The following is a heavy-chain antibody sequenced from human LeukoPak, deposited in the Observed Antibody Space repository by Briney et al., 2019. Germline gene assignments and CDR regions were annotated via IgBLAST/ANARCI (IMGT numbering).Heavy chain of an antibody. J-gene: IGHJ6*02. CDR3: VKDRGGSPFYGMDV. CDR2: ISGSGGAGT. Sequence: GGSLRLSCAASGFTFSSYAMSWVRQAPGRGLGWGSTISGSGGAGTYYADSVKGRFTISRDNSKNTLYLPMNSLRAEDTAVYYCVKDRGGSPFYGMDVWGQGTTVTVSS. D-gene: IGHD1-26*01. CDR1: GFTFSSYA. V-gene: IGHV3-23*01.